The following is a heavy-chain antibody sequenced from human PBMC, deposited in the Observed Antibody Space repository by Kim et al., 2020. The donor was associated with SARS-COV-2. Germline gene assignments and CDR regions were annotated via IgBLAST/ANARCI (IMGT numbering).Heavy chain of an antibody. V-gene: IGHV3-7*03. J-gene: IGHJ6*02. CDR1: GFTFRTYW. CDR3: VRDAPHNWNDVGDYGMDV. Sequence: GGSLRLSCAASGFTFRTYWMTWVRQAPGKGLEWVAQIKQDGSEKYYVDSVKGRLTISRDNAKNLLYLQMNSLRVEDTAAYYCVRDAPHNWNDVGDYGMDVWGQGTTVTVSS. D-gene: IGHD1-1*01. CDR2: IKQDGSEK.